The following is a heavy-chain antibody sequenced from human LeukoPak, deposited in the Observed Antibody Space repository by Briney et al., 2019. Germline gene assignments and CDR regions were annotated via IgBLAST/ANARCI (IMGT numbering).Heavy chain of an antibody. V-gene: IGHV1-24*01. CDR2: FDPEDGET. CDR1: GYTLTELS. D-gene: IGHD1-26*01. J-gene: IGHJ4*02. CDR3: ATTGSYYRVFDY. Sequence: GASVTVSCKVSGYTLTELSMHWVRQAPGKGLEWMGGFDPEDGETIYAQKFQGRVTMTEDTSTDTAYMELSSLRSEDTAVYYCATTGSYYRVFDYWGQGTLVTVSS.